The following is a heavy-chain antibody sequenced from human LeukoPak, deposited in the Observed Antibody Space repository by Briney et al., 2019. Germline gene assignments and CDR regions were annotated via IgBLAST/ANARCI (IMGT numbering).Heavy chain of an antibody. J-gene: IGHJ4*02. D-gene: IGHD3-3*01. CDR1: GFTVSSNY. V-gene: IGHV3-53*05. CDR2: IYSGGST. CDR3: AKDDVWSGFLFDY. Sequence: GGSLRLSCAASGFTVSSNYMSWVRQAPGKGLEWVSVIYSGGSTYYADSVKGRFTISRDNSKNTLYLQMNSLRAEDTAVYYCAKDDVWSGFLFDYWGQGTLVTVSS.